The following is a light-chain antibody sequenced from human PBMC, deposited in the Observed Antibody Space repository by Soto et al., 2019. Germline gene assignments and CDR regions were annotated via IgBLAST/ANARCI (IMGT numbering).Light chain of an antibody. CDR3: QQYNNWPSWT. CDR1: QSVSSN. V-gene: IGKV3-15*01. J-gene: IGKJ1*01. CDR2: GAA. Sequence: EIVMTQSPATLYVSPGERATLSCRASQSVSSNLAWYQQKPGQAPRLIIYGAATRATGIPARFSCSGSGTEFTLTISSLQSEDFAVYYCQQYNNWPSWTIGQGTKGDI.